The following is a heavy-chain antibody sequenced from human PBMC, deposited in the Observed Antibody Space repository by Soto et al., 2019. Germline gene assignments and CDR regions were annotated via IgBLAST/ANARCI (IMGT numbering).Heavy chain of an antibody. CDR1: GGSISSGGYY. Sequence: SETLSLTCTVSGGSISSGGYYWSWIRQHPGKGLEWIGYIYYSGSTYYNPSLKSRVTISVDTSKNQFSLKLSSVTAADTAVYYCARGGQDDILTGYYYFDYWGQGTLVTVSS. CDR2: IYYSGST. J-gene: IGHJ4*02. V-gene: IGHV4-31*03. CDR3: ARGGQDDILTGYYYFDY. D-gene: IGHD3-9*01.